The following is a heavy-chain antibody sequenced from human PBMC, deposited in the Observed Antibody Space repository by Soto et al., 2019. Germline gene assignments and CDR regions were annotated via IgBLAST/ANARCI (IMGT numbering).Heavy chain of an antibody. D-gene: IGHD6-19*01. V-gene: IGHV3-30*18. CDR2: ISYDGSNK. Sequence: QVQLVESGGGVAQPGRSLRLSCAASGFTFSSYGMHWVRQAPGKGLEWVAVISYDGSNKYYADSVKGRFTISRDNSKNTLYLQMNSLRAEDTAVYYCAKPTQQWLVRGYYMDVWGKGTTVTVSS. J-gene: IGHJ6*03. CDR3: AKPTQQWLVRGYYMDV. CDR1: GFTFSSYG.